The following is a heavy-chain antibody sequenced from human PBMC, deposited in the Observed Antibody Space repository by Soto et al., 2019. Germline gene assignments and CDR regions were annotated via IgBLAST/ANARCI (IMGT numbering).Heavy chain of an antibody. CDR1: GSIFSGYG. Sequence: GGSLRLSCVVPGSIFSGYGMHWVRQAPGKGLEWVAVIWHDGSEIYYADSVKGRFTIYRDNSKNTLYLQMNSLRAEDTAVYYCAKDPVLRYFDWTDWLDPWGQGTLVTVSS. CDR2: IWHDGSEI. V-gene: IGHV3-33*06. CDR3: AKDPVLRYFDWTDWLDP. J-gene: IGHJ5*02. D-gene: IGHD3-9*01.